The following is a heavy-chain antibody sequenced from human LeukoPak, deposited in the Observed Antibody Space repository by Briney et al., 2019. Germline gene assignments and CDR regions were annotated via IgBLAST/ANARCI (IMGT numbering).Heavy chain of an antibody. D-gene: IGHD3-22*01. Sequence: ASVKVSCKASGYTFTSYGISRVRQAPGQGLEWMGWISAYNGNTNYAQKLQGRVTMTTDTSTSTAYMELRSLRSDDTAVYYCARGEYYDSSGYSDYWGQGTLVTVSS. CDR1: GYTFTSYG. CDR2: ISAYNGNT. CDR3: ARGEYYDSSGYSDY. J-gene: IGHJ4*02. V-gene: IGHV1-18*01.